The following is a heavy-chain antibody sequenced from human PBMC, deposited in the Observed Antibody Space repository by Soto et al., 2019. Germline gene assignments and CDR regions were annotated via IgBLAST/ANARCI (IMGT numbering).Heavy chain of an antibody. CDR1: GFTFCSYT. Sequence: GASVKVSCKASGFTFCSYTISWVRQAPGQGLEWMGWISAYNGNTYYAQKFQGRVTMTTETPTSTAYMELRSLRSDDTAVYYCARLGYGDSESDWGQGTLVTVSS. J-gene: IGHJ4*02. D-gene: IGHD4-17*01. CDR2: ISAYNGNT. CDR3: ARLGYGDSESD. V-gene: IGHV1-18*01.